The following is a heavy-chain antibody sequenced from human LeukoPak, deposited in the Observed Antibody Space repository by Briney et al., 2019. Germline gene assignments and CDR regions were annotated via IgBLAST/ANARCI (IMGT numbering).Heavy chain of an antibody. CDR2: IYHSGST. CDR1: DYSISSHYY. V-gene: IGHV4-38-2*02. D-gene: IGHD4-17*01. CDR3: ARAGTSDYDFDY. Sequence: PSETLSLTCTVSDYSISSHYYWGWIRQPPGKGLEWIGSIYHSGSTYYSPSLKSRVTISVDTSKNQFSLKLGSVTAADTAVYYCARAGTSDYDFDYWGQGTLVTVSS. J-gene: IGHJ4*02.